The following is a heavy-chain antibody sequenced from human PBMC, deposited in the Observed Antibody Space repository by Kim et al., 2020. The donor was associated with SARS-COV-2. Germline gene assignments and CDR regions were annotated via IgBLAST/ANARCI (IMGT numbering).Heavy chain of an antibody. CDR3: AKDRVRDSSSWYGEISFDY. V-gene: IGHV3-23*01. D-gene: IGHD6-13*01. J-gene: IGHJ4*02. Sequence: GRFTISRDNSKNTLYLQMNSLRAEDTAVYYCAKDRVRDSSSWYGEISFDYWGQGTLVTVSS.